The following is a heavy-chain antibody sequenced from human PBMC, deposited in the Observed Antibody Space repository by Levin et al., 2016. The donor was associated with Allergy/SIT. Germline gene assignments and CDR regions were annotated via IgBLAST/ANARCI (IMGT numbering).Heavy chain of an antibody. CDR3: ARDCSSLDCSSTSPVWGFDP. V-gene: IGHV1-46*01. CDR2: INPSGGST. Sequence: ASVKVSCKASGYTFTSYYMHWVRQAPGQGLEWMGIINPSGGSTSYAQKFQGRVTMTRDTSTSTVYMELSSLRSEDTAVYYCARDCSSLDCSSTSPVWGFDPWGQGTLVTVSS. D-gene: IGHD2-2*01. J-gene: IGHJ5*02. CDR1: GYTFTSYY.